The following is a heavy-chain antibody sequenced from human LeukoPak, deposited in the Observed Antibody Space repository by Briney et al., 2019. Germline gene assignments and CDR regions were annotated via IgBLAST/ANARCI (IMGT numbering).Heavy chain of an antibody. D-gene: IGHD3-10*01. V-gene: IGHV3-30*02. CDR2: IRYDGSNK. CDR1: GFTFSSYG. J-gene: IGHJ5*02. Sequence: GGSLRLSCAASGFTFSSYGMYWVRQAPGKGLEWVAFIRYDGSNKYYADSVKGRFTISRDNSKNTLYLQMNSLRAEDTAVYYCARRDYYGSGNWFDPWGQGTLVTVSS. CDR3: ARRDYYGSGNWFDP.